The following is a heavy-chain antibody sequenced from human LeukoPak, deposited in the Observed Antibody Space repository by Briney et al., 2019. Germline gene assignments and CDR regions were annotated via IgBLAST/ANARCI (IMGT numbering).Heavy chain of an antibody. CDR3: ARAYSGTYGLGYYYMDV. V-gene: IGHV3-21*01. Sequence: PGGSLRLSCASSGFTFSNYGMSWVRQAPGKGLEWASSISSSSIYIYYADSVKGRFTISRDNAENSLFLQMNSLRAEDTAVYVCARAYSGTYGLGYYYMDVWGKGTTVTVSS. D-gene: IGHD1-26*01. CDR1: GFTFSNYG. CDR2: ISSSSIYI. J-gene: IGHJ6*03.